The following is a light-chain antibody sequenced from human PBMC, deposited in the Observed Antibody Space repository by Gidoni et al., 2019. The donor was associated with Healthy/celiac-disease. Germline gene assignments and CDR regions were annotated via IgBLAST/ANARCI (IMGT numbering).Light chain of an antibody. V-gene: IGKV1-9*01. CDR3: QQLNSYLQF. J-gene: IGKJ3*01. Sequence: IQLTQSPSFLSASVGDRVTITCRASQGISSYLAWYQQKPGKAPKLLIYAASTLQSGVPSRFSGSGSGTEFTLTISSLQPEDFATYYCQQLNSYLQFFGPGTKVDIK. CDR2: AAS. CDR1: QGISSY.